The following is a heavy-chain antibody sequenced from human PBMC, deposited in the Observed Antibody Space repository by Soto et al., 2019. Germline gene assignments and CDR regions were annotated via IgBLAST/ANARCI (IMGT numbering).Heavy chain of an antibody. CDR2: ISSSSSYI. D-gene: IGHD3-16*02. CDR1: GFTFSSYS. J-gene: IGHJ4*02. Sequence: GGSLRLSCAASGFTFSSYSMNWVRQAPGKGLEWVSSISSSSSYIYYADSVKGRFTISRDNAKNSLYLQMNSLRAEDTAVYYCARVEHLGELSPLYYFDYWGQGTLVTVSS. V-gene: IGHV3-21*01. CDR3: ARVEHLGELSPLYYFDY.